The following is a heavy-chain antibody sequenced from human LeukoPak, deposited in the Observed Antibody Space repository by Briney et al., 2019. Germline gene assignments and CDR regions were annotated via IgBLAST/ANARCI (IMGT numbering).Heavy chain of an antibody. CDR2: ISSSSSTI. D-gene: IGHD3-22*01. V-gene: IGHV3-48*01. CDR3: ARGSTYYDSSGQVPFDY. CDR1: GFTFSSNY. J-gene: IGHJ4*02. Sequence: GSLSLSCAASGFTFSSNYMSWVRQAPGKGLEWVSYISSSSSTIYYADSVKGRFTISRDNAKNSLYLQMNSLRAEDTAVYYCARGSTYYDSSGQVPFDYWGQGTLVTVSS.